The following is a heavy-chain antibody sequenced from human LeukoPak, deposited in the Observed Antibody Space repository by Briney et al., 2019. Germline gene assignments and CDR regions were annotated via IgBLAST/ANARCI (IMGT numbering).Heavy chain of an antibody. CDR3: ASGPQGGSYYSGMDV. D-gene: IGHD1-26*01. Sequence: SETLSLTWTVSGGSISSSSYYWGWIRQPPGKGLEWIGSIYYSGSTYYNRSLKSRVTISVDTSKNQFSLKLSSVTAADTAVYYCASGPQGGSYYSGMDVWGQGTTVTVSS. J-gene: IGHJ6*02. CDR1: GGSISSSSYY. V-gene: IGHV4-39*01. CDR2: IYYSGST.